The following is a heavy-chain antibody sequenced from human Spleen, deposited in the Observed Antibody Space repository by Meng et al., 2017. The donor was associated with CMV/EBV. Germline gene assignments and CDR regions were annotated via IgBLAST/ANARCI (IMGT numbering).Heavy chain of an antibody. CDR2: YDPEDGER. CDR1: GHIFSEVS. J-gene: IGHJ4*02. D-gene: IGHD2-15*01. V-gene: IGHV1-24*01. CDR3: ALASGLPDE. Sequence: KVSCKVSGHIFSEVSIHWVRQAPGKGLEWMGGYDPEDGERIYAQKFQGRATMTEDTYAATAFLEMDSLTSDDTAVYYCALASGLPDEWGRGTLVTVSS.